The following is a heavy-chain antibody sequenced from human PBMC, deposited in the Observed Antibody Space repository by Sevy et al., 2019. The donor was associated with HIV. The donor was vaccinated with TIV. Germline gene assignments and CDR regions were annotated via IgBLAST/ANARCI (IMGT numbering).Heavy chain of an antibody. V-gene: IGHV3-49*03. CDR3: TRGYYYDSSGYSDY. D-gene: IGHD3-22*01. Sequence: GGSLRLSCTGSGFTFGDYAMSWFRQAPGMGLEWVGFIRSKDYGGATEYAEYVKGRFTISRDDSKSIADLQMSSLKTEDTAVYYCTRGYYYDSSGYSDYWGQGTLVTVSS. J-gene: IGHJ4*02. CDR2: IRSKDYGGAT. CDR1: GFTFGDYA.